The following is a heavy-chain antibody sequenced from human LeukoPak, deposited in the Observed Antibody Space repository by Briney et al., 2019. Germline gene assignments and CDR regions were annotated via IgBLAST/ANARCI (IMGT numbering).Heavy chain of an antibody. CDR1: GFTFSSYW. D-gene: IGHD3-3*01. J-gene: IGHJ4*02. V-gene: IGHV3-7*01. CDR2: VKQDGSEK. CDR3: AAQYYDFWSGYYGAFDY. Sequence: GGSLRLSCAASGFTFSSYWMSWVRQAPGKGLEWVANVKQDGSEKYYVDSVKGRFTISRDNAKNSLYLQMNSLRAEGTAVSYCAAQYYDFWSGYYGAFDYWGQGTLVTVSS.